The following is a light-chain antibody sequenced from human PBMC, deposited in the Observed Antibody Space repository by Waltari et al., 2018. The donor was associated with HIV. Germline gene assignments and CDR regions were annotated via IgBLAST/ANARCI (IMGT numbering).Light chain of an antibody. V-gene: IGKV1-39*01. J-gene: IGKJ3*01. CDR3: LQPYNPPLT. CDR2: RAS. CDR1: ENINNF. Sequence: DIQMTQAPFFLSASVGDRVTVTCRASENINNFVNWFQQKPGRAPNLLIYRASTLQRRVPPRFSGRGSGTDFTLTISSLQPEDFAIYYCLQPYNPPLTFGPGTKVEIK.